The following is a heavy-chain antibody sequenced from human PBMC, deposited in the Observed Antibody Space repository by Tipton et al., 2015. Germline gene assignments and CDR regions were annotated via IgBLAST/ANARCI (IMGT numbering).Heavy chain of an antibody. CDR2: IYPGDSDT. CDR3: ARWLQSGQYNWFDP. CDR1: GYSFTSYW. J-gene: IGHJ5*02. D-gene: IGHD5-24*01. Sequence: QSGAEVKKPGESLKISCKGSGYSFTSYWIGWVRQMPGKGLEWMGIIYPGDSDTTYSPSFQAQVTISVDKSISTAYLQWISLKASDPAIYYCARWLQSGQYNWFDPWGQGTVVTVSS. V-gene: IGHV5-51*03.